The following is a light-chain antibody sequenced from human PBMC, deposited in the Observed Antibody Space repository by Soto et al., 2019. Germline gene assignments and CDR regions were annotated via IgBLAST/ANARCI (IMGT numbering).Light chain of an antibody. CDR2: GAS. CDR1: XSVXXXX. CDR3: QQYGSSPPVT. Sequence: DIVLTQSPGILSXSPGERATLSXRXXXSVXXXXXAWFQQKPGQAPRLLTYGASSRATGIPDRFSGSGSGTDFTLTISRLEPEDFAVYYCQQYGSSPPVTFGQGTKLEIK. V-gene: IGKV3-20*01. J-gene: IGKJ2*01.